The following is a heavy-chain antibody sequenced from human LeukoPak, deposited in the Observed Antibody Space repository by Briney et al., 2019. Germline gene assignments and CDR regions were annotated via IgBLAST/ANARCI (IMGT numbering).Heavy chain of an antibody. CDR2: ISSSSSYI. CDR3: AGDYDILTGYSQGDY. Sequence: GGSLSLSCAASGFTFSSYSMNWVRQAPGKGLEWVSSISSSSSYIYYADSVKGRFTISRDNAKNSLYLQMNSLRAEDTAVYYCAGDYDILTGYSQGDYWGPGTLVTVSS. D-gene: IGHD3-9*01. J-gene: IGHJ4*02. V-gene: IGHV3-21*01. CDR1: GFTFSSYS.